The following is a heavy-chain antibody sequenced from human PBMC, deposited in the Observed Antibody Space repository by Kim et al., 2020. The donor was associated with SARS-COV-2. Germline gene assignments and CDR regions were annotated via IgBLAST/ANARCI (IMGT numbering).Heavy chain of an antibody. CDR2: ISGSGAGT. Sequence: GGSLRLSCAASGFPFSNYAMSWVRQSPGKGLIWVSGISGSGAGTYYADSGKGRLTISRDNSKNTLYLQMTSLRAEDTAIYYCARGFSSSWTSPEYWGQGTPVTVSS. D-gene: IGHD6-13*01. V-gene: IGHV3-23*01. CDR3: ARGFSSSWTSPEY. J-gene: IGHJ4*02. CDR1: GFPFSNYA.